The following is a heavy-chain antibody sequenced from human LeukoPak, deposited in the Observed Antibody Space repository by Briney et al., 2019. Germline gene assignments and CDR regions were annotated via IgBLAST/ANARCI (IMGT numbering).Heavy chain of an antibody. Sequence: GGSLRLSCAASGFTFSSYTINWVRQAPGKGLEWISSITRADSKYYADSVKGRFTISRDNAKNSLYLQMNSLRAEDTAVYYCARVTVTNYYYGMDVWGQGTTVTVSS. V-gene: IGHV3-21*04. CDR1: GFTFSSYT. CDR3: ARVTVTNYYYGMDV. CDR2: ITRADSK. D-gene: IGHD4-17*01. J-gene: IGHJ6*02.